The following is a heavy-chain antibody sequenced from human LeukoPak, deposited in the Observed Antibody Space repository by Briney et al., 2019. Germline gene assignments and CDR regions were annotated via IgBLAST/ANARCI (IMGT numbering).Heavy chain of an antibody. Sequence: ASVKVSCKASGYTFTSYGISWVRQAPGQGLEWMGWISAYNGNTNYAQKLQGRVTMTTDTSTSTAYMELRSLRSDDTAVYYCARDLPVLLYCYYGMDVWGQGTTVTVSS. CDR1: GYTFTSYG. V-gene: IGHV1-18*01. CDR2: ISAYNGNT. CDR3: ARDLPVLLYCYYGMDV. J-gene: IGHJ6*02.